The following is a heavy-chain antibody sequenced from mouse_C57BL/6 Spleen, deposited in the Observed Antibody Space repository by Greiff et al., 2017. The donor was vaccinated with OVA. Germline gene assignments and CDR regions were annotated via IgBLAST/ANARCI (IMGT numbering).Heavy chain of an antibody. V-gene: IGHV1-26*01. D-gene: IGHD1-1*01. CDR2: INPNNGGT. CDR3: ANYYAYY. CDR1: GYTFTDYY. J-gene: IGHJ2*01. Sequence: EVKLQQSGPELVKPGASVKISCKASGYTFTDYYMNWVKQSHGKSLEWIGDINPNNGGTSYNQKFKGKATLTVDKSSSTAYMELRSLTSEDSAVYYCANYYAYYWGQGTTLTVSS.